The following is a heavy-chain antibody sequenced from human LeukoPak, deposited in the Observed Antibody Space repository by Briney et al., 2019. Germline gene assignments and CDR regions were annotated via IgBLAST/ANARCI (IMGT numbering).Heavy chain of an antibody. CDR1: GFTFSSYA. CDR2: ISYDGSNK. CDR3: AREWELLRGLDY. V-gene: IGHV3-30-3*01. Sequence: PGGSLRLSCAASGFTFSSYAMHWVRQAPGKGLEWVAVISYDGSNKYYADSVKGRFTISRDNSKNTLYLQMNSLRAEDTAVYYCAREWELLRGLDYWGQGTLVTVSS. J-gene: IGHJ4*02. D-gene: IGHD1-26*01.